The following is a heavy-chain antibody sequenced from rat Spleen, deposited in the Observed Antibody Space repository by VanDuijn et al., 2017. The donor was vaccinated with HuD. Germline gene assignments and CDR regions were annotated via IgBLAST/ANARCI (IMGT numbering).Heavy chain of an antibody. J-gene: IGHJ2*01. Sequence: EVQLVESGGGLVQPGRSLKLSCAASGFTFSNYDMAWVRQAPTKGLEWVASISTGGGNTYYRDSVKGRFTISRDTVQNILYLQMNSPRSEDTATYYCTTGGYTTFDYWGQGVMVTVSS. D-gene: IGHD1-6*01. CDR2: ISTGGGNT. V-gene: IGHV5S13*01. CDR3: TTGGYTTFDY. CDR1: GFTFSNYD.